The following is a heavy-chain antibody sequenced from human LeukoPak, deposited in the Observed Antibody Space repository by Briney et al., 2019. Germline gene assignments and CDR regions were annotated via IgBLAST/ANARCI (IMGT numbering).Heavy chain of an antibody. V-gene: IGHV3-21*01. CDR1: GFTFSSYS. D-gene: IGHD2-8*01. CDR2: ISSSSSYI. J-gene: IGHJ4*02. Sequence: PGGSLRLSCAASGFTFSSYSMNWVRQAPGKGLEWVSSISSSSSYIYYADSVKGRFTISRDNAKNSLYLQMNSLRAEDTAVYYCAREKYCTNGVCYTLDYGGQGTLVTVSS. CDR3: AREKYCTNGVCYTLDY.